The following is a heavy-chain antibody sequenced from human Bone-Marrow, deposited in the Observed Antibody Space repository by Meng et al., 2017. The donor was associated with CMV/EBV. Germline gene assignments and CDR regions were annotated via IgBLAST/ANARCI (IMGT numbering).Heavy chain of an antibody. Sequence: ASVKVSCKASGYTFTSYGISWVRQAPGQGLEWMGWISAYNGNTNFAQNLQGRVTMTADTSTSTAYMELRSLRSDDTAVYYCARGRGFGELLGYWGQGTLVTVSS. CDR1: GYTFTSYG. V-gene: IGHV1-18*01. D-gene: IGHD3-10*01. CDR3: ARGRGFGELLGY. CDR2: ISAYNGNT. J-gene: IGHJ4*02.